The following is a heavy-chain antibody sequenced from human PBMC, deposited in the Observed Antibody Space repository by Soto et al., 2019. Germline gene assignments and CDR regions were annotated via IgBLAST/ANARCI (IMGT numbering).Heavy chain of an antibody. CDR3: AHTYCSSTSCYHVLDY. D-gene: IGHD2-2*01. V-gene: IGHV2-5*01. J-gene: IGHJ4*02. Sequence: ESGPTLVNPTQTLTLTCTFSGFSLSTSGVGVGWIRQPPGKALEWLALIYWNDDKRYSPSLKSRLTITKDTSKNQVVLTMTNMDPVDTATYYCAHTYCSSTSCYHVLDYWGQGTLVTVSS. CDR2: IYWNDDK. CDR1: GFSLSTSGVG.